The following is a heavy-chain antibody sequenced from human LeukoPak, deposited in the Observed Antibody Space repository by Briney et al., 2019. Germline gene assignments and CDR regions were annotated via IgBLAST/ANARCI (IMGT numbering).Heavy chain of an antibody. Sequence: GGSLRLSCAASGFTFSSYWMSWVRQAPGKGLEYVSAISGNGGSTYYANSVKGRFTISRDNSKNTLYLQMGSLRAEDMAVYYCARDLGGSYPNYMDVWGKGTTVTVSS. CDR3: ARDLGGSYPNYMDV. CDR1: GFTFSSYW. J-gene: IGHJ6*03. D-gene: IGHD1-26*01. V-gene: IGHV3-64*01. CDR2: ISGNGGST.